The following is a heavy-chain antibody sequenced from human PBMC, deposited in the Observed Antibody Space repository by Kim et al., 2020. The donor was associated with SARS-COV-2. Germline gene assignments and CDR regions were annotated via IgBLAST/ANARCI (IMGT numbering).Heavy chain of an antibody. CDR1: GFTFSSYS. J-gene: IGHJ6*02. D-gene: IGHD6-6*01. CDR3: ARGQIAAPRQYYYYGMDV. Sequence: GGSLRLSCAASGFTFSSYSMNWVRQAPGKGLEWVSSISSSSSYIYYADSVKGRFTISRDNAKNSLYLQMNSLRAEDTAVYYCARGQIAAPRQYYYYGMDVWGQGTTVTVSS. CDR2: ISSSSSYI. V-gene: IGHV3-21*01.